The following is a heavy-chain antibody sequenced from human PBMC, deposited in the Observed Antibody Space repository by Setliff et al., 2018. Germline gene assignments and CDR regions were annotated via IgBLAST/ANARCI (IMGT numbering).Heavy chain of an antibody. Sequence: SGPTLVNPTETLTLTCSVSGFSLSNSLMGVSWIRQPPGKALEWLALIFSKDEKSYNTSLKTRLTISKDTSKSQVVLTMTNVDPVDTATYYCARRRGVVVSSWFDPWGQGALVTVSS. J-gene: IGHJ5*02. CDR3: ARRRGVVVSSWFDP. V-gene: IGHV2-26*01. CDR1: GFSLSNSLMG. D-gene: IGHD2-2*01. CDR2: IFSKDEK.